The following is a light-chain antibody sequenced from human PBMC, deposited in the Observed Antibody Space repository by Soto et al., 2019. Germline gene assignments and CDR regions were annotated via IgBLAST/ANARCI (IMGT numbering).Light chain of an antibody. CDR2: DAS. CDR3: QEYHSLLYT. J-gene: IGKJ2*01. Sequence: DIQMTQSPSSLSASVGDRVTITCRASQDINDFLAWYQQRPGKIPNLLVYDASTLQSGVPTRFSGSGSGTHFTLTISSLQPEDVASYYCQEYHSLLYTFGQGTKVEIK. V-gene: IGKV1-27*01. CDR1: QDINDF.